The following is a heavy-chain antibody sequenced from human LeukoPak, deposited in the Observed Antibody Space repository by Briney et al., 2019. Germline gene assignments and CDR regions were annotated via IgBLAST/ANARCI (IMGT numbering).Heavy chain of an antibody. CDR3: ARYSSSWYLGVPYYFDY. J-gene: IGHJ4*02. CDR1: GFTFSSYW. CDR2: IKQDGSEK. D-gene: IGHD6-13*01. Sequence: GGSLRLSCAASGFTFSSYWMSWVRQAPGKGLEWVANIKQDGSEKYYVDSVKGRFTTSRDNAKNSLYLQMNSLRAEDTAVYYCARYSSSWYLGVPYYFDYWGQGTLVTVSS. V-gene: IGHV3-7*01.